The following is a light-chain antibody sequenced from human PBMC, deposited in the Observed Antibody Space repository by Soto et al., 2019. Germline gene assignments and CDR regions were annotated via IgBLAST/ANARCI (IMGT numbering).Light chain of an antibody. CDR1: QAISSS. J-gene: IGKJ2*01. CDR2: AAS. Sequence: DIQLTQSPSFLSASVGDRVTITCRASQAISSSLAWYQHNPGKAPKLLIYAASTLQNGVPSSFSGSGSGTEFTLTRSSLQPEDFATYYCQHLNDYRYTFGQGTKVEIK. CDR3: QHLNDYRYT. V-gene: IGKV1-9*01.